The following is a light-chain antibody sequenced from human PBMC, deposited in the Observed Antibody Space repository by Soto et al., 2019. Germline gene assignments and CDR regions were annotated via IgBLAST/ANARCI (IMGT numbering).Light chain of an antibody. Sequence: ETVLMQSPGTLSLSPGEVATVSCRLCHSVSSKHLAWYQQKPGQAPRLLIYGSSSRATGIPDRFSGSGSGTDFTLTISRLEPEDFAVYYCQQYGSSPPSTFGGGTKVDIK. CDR2: GSS. CDR3: QQYGSSPPST. J-gene: IGKJ4*01. CDR1: HSVSSKH. V-gene: IGKV3-20*01.